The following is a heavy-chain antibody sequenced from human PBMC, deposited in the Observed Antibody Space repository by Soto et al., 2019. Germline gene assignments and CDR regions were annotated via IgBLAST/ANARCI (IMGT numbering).Heavy chain of an antibody. Sequence: QVQLQESGPGLVKPSQTLSLTCTVSGGSISSGGYYWSWIRQHPGKGLEWIGYIYYSGSTYYNPSLKSRVTISVDTSKNQFSLKLSSVTAADTAVYYCARVRYSYGSALATIRGVFDYWGQGTLVTVSS. D-gene: IGHD5-18*01. CDR2: IYYSGST. J-gene: IGHJ4*02. CDR3: ARVRYSYGSALATIRGVFDY. V-gene: IGHV4-31*03. CDR1: GGSISSGGYY.